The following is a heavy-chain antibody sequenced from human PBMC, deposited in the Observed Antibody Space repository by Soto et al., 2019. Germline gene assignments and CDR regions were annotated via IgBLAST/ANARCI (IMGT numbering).Heavy chain of an antibody. CDR3: ARAPAPLYXSSWYYFDY. CDR1: GGSISSSNW. D-gene: IGHD6-13*01. V-gene: IGHV4-4*02. CDR2: IYHSGST. J-gene: IGHJ4*02. Sequence: SETLSLTCAVPGGSISSSNWWSWVRQPPGKGLEWIGEIYHSGSTNYNPSLKSRVTISVDTSKNQFSLKLSSVTAADTAVYYCARAPAPLYXSSWYYFDYWGQGTLVTVSS.